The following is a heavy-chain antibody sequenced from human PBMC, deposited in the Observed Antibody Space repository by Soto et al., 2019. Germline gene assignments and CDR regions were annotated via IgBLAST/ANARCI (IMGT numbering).Heavy chain of an antibody. CDR3: PREGIQSQSHPCGDAFDS. J-gene: IGHJ3*02. Sequence: QVQLVQSGAEVKKPGASVKVSCQASGYTFGNYPMHWVRQAPGQRLEWMAWINTGTGNAQLSQKLQGRLTITTDTPATTVYLVLSSLSSEVRAVYYWPREGIQSQSHPCGDAFDSWGQGTGVIVSS. CDR1: GYTFGNYP. CDR2: INTGTGNA. V-gene: IGHV1-3*04. D-gene: IGHD1-20*01.